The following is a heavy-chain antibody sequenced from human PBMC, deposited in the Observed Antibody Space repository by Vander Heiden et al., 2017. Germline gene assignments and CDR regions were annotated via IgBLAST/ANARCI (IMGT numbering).Heavy chain of an antibody. CDR1: GGSISSYY. D-gene: IGHD6-19*01. Sequence: QVQPQESGPGLVKPSETLSLTCTASGGSISSYYCSWIRQPAGKGLEWIGRIYTSGSTNYNPSLKSRVTMSVDTSKNQFSLKLSSVTAADTAVYYCARDGGKVAGTLRWFDPWGQGTLVTVSS. V-gene: IGHV4-4*07. J-gene: IGHJ5*02. CDR2: IYTSGST. CDR3: ARDGGKVAGTLRWFDP.